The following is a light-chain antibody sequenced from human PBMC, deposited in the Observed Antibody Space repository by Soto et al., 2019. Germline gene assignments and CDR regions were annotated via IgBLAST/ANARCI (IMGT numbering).Light chain of an antibody. CDR2: GAS. V-gene: IGKV3-20*01. Sequence: EIVLTQSPGTLSLSPGERATLSCRASQSVSSSYLAWYQQKPGQAPRLLIYGASSRATGIPDRFSGSGSGTDFTLTISRLEPEDCAVFYCQQYGSSPYTVGQATKLEIK. CDR3: QQYGSSPYT. J-gene: IGKJ2*01. CDR1: QSVSSSY.